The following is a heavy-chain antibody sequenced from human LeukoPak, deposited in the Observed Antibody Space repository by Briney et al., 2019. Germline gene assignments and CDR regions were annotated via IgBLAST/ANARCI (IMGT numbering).Heavy chain of an antibody. V-gene: IGHV1-58*01. CDR2: IVVASGGT. J-gene: IGHJ6*02. CDR3: ARDDWNYKFTIHSYYYGMDV. Sequence: GASVKVSCKTSGFTFSKSAVQWVRQARGQRLEWIGWIVVASGGTKYAQKFQERVTITRDTSANTVYMELSSLRSGDTAVYYCARDDWNYKFTIHSYYYGMDVWGQGTTVTVSS. D-gene: IGHD1-7*01. CDR1: GFTFSKSA.